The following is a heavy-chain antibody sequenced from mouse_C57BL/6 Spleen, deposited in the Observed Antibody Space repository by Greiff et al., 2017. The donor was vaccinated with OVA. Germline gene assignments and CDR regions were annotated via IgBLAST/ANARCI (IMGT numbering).Heavy chain of an antibody. Sequence: QVQLQQSGAELVRPGASVKLSCKASGYTFTSYGISWVKQRTGQGLEWIGEIYPRSGNTYYNEKFKGKATLTADKSSSTAYMELRSLTSEDSAVYFCARLTVPSYYYAMDYWGQGTSVTVSS. CDR2: IYPRSGNT. CDR3: ARLTVPSYYYAMDY. D-gene: IGHD1-1*01. J-gene: IGHJ4*01. CDR1: GYTFTSYG. V-gene: IGHV1-81*01.